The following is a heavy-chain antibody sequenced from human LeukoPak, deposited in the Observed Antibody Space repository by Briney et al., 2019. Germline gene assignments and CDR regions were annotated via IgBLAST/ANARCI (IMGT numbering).Heavy chain of an antibody. CDR3: GKNRYSGSLSPFDI. D-gene: IGHD1-26*01. CDR2: ISGGGGNT. V-gene: IGHV3-23*01. Sequence: GGSLRLSCAASKFAFSSYAVSWVRQAPGKGLEWVSAISGGGGNTYYADSVKGRFTISRDNSKNTLYLQMNSLRAEDTAVYYCGKNRYSGSLSPFDIWGQGTMVTVSS. J-gene: IGHJ3*02. CDR1: KFAFSSYA.